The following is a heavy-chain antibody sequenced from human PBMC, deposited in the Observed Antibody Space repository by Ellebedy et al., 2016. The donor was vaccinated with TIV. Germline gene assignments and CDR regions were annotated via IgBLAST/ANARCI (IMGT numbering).Heavy chain of an antibody. CDR3: ARALTTVTTTGGDY. D-gene: IGHD4-17*01. CDR2: IYHSGST. Sequence: MPSETLSLTCAVSGGSIRSSNWWSWVRQPPGKGLEWIGEIYHSGSTNYNPSLKSRVTISVDKSKNQFSLKLSSVTAADTAVYYCARALTTVTTTGGDYWGQGTLVTVSS. CDR1: GGSIRSSNW. V-gene: IGHV4-4*02. J-gene: IGHJ4*02.